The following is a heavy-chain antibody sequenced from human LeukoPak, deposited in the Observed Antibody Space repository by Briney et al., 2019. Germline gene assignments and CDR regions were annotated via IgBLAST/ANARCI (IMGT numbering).Heavy chain of an antibody. V-gene: IGHV5-51*01. D-gene: IGHD2-2*01. CDR1: GYSFTSYW. J-gene: IGHJ4*02. CDR2: IYPGDSDT. Sequence: KNGESLKISCKGSGYSFTSYWIGWVRQMPGEGLEWMGIIYPGDSDTRYSPSFQGQVTISADKSISTAYLQWSSLKASDTAMYYCAVVLGYCSSTSCYDFDYWGQGTLVTVSS. CDR3: AVVLGYCSSTSCYDFDY.